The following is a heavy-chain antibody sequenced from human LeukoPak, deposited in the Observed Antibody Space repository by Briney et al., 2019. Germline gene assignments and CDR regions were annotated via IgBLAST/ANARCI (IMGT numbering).Heavy chain of an antibody. CDR1: GFTVSTNY. CDR3: ARAVATGSPFDY. D-gene: IGHD5-12*01. J-gene: IGHJ4*02. Sequence: GGSLRLSCAVSGFTVSTNYMSWVRQAPGKGLEWVSVIYGGGSTFYAESVKGRFTISRDNSKNTIYLQMNSLRAGDTAVYYCARAVATGSPFDYWGQGTLVTVSS. V-gene: IGHV3-53*01. CDR2: IYGGGST.